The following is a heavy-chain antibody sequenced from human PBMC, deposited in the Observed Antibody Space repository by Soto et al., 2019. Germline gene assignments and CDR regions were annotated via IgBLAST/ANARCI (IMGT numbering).Heavy chain of an antibody. CDR3: ARDRGRYYDTGSDNWFDT. D-gene: IGHD3-10*01. Sequence: QVQMQESGPGLVKPSETLSLTCTVSGDSVTSNYWSWIRQPPGKGLEWIGYIYYNGNTNYKPSLKRRVIHSLSTSKTQFSLKLISVTAADTAVYYCARDRGRYYDTGSDNWFDTWGQGTLVIVSS. CDR2: IYYNGNT. V-gene: IGHV4-59*02. CDR1: GDSVTSNY. J-gene: IGHJ5*02.